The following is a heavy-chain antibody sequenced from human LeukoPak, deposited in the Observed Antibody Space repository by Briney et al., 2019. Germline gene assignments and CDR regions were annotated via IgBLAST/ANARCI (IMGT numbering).Heavy chain of an antibody. Sequence: GGSLRLSCAAAGFTFNSYNMNWARQAPGKGLEWVAYVKQDGSEKYYVDSVKGRFTISRDNAKNSPYLQMNRLRAEDTAVYYCTKSLPLGDTTANDAFDIWGQGTMVTVSS. J-gene: IGHJ3*02. V-gene: IGHV3-7*01. CDR1: GFTFNSYN. D-gene: IGHD1-26*01. CDR2: VKQDGSEK. CDR3: TKSLPLGDTTANDAFDI.